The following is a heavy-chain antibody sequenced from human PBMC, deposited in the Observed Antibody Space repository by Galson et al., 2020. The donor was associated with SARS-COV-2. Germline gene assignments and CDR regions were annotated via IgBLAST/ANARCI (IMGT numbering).Heavy chain of an antibody. V-gene: IGHV2-5*02. CDR2: IYWDNDP. CDR1: GFSLNRPGVG. CDR3: ANRGYDGGYAFFDW. D-gene: IGHD1-26*01. Sequence: SGPTLVKPTQTLTLTCTVSGFSLNRPGVGVGWIRQSPEKALEWLALIYWDNDPRYNPSLKSKLTIAKATSNSQVGLTMSSVAFENTGTYFCANRGYDGGYAFFDWWGAGILVTGSS. J-gene: IGHJ4*02.